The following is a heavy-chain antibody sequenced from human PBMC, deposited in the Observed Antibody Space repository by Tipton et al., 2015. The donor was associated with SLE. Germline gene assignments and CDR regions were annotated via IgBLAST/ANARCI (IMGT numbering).Heavy chain of an antibody. D-gene: IGHD6-6*01. CDR1: GYSISSGYY. J-gene: IGHJ6*03. V-gene: IGHV4-38-2*01. Sequence: TLSLTCAVSGYSISSGYYWGWIRQPPGKGLEWIGEINHSGSTNYNPSLKSRVTISVDTSKNQFSLKLSSVTAADTAVYYCARCGSSLTWDYYYMDVWGKGTTVTISS. CDR2: INHSGST. CDR3: ARCGSSLTWDYYYMDV.